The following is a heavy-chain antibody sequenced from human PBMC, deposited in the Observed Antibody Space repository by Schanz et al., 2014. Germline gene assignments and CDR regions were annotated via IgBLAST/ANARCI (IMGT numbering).Heavy chain of an antibody. Sequence: EVQLVESGGGLIQPGGSLRLSCAASGFTVSSNYMSWVRQAPGKGLEWVSVIYSGSRTYYADSVKGRFTISRDNSKNTLSLQMNSLRAEDTAVYYCAKDMNREATAPESWGQGTLVTVSS. V-gene: IGHV3-53*01. J-gene: IGHJ5*02. D-gene: IGHD5-12*01. CDR1: GFTVSSNY. CDR3: AKDMNREATAPES. CDR2: IYSGSRT.